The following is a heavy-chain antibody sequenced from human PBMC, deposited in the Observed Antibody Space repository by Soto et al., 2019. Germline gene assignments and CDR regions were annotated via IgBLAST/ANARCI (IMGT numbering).Heavy chain of an antibody. Sequence: QVQLVESGGGVVQPGRSLRLSCAASGFTFSSYGMHWVRQAPGKGLEWVAVIWYDGSNKYYADSVKGRFTISRDNSKNTLYLQMNSLRAEDTAVYYCARGGRDGYKRYYFDYWGQGTLFTVSS. CDR3: ARGGRDGYKRYYFDY. V-gene: IGHV3-33*01. D-gene: IGHD5-12*01. CDR2: IWYDGSNK. CDR1: GFTFSSYG. J-gene: IGHJ4*02.